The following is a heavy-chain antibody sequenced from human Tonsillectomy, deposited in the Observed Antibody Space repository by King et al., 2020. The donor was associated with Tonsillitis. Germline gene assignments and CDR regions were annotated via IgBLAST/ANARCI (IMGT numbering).Heavy chain of an antibody. D-gene: IGHD3-16*01. CDR1: GFTFSTYG. Sequence: VQLVESGGDVVQPGGSLRLSWAASGFTFSTYGMHWVRQAPGKGLEWVTFIRYDGITKYYEDSVKGRFTISRDNAKNTLYLQMNSLRAEHTAVYYCDRTLKSCYDYYYYGMDVRGPGTTVTVS. CDR2: IRYDGITK. J-gene: IGHJ6*02. CDR3: DRTLKSCYDYYYYGMDV. V-gene: IGHV3-30*02.